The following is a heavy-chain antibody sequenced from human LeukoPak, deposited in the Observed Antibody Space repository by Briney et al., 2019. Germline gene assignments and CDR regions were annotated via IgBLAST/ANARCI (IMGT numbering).Heavy chain of an antibody. CDR2: ISAYNGNT. CDR3: ARVQSVAGTWYFDL. V-gene: IGHV1-18*01. J-gene: IGHJ2*01. CDR1: GGTFSSYA. D-gene: IGHD6-19*01. Sequence: ASVKVSCKASGGTFSSYAISWVRQAPGQGLEWMGWISAYNGNTNYAQKLQGRVTMTTDTSTSTAYMELRSLRSDDTAVYYCARVQSVAGTWYFDLWGRGTLVTVSS.